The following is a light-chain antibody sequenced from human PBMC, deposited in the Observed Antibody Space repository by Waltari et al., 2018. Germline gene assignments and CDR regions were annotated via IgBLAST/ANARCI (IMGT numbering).Light chain of an antibody. CDR3: QQYSSSPWT. CDR1: QTISSW. CDR2: KAS. Sequence: DIQMTQSPSTLSASVGDRVTITCRASQTISSWLAWYQQKPGKAPKLLIYKASSLESGVTSRFSGSRSGTEFTLTISSLQPDDFATYHCQQYSSSPWTFGQGTKVEIK. V-gene: IGKV1-5*03. J-gene: IGKJ1*01.